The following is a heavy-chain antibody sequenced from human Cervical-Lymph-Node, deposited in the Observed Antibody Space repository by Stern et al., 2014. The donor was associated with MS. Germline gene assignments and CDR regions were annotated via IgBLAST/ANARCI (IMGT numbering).Heavy chain of an antibody. CDR2: ISYDGNHK. D-gene: IGHD2-8*01. CDR3: ARDYEDTSMLFDH. CDR1: GLTFSSYG. V-gene: IGHV3-30*03. Sequence: DQLVESGGAVVQPGRSLRLSCAASGLTFSSYGMHWVRQAPGKGLEWGTVISYDGNHKYYAASVKGRFTISRDNSKNTLHLQMNSVTPDDTAIYYCARDYEDTSMLFDHWGQGTLVTVSS. J-gene: IGHJ4*02.